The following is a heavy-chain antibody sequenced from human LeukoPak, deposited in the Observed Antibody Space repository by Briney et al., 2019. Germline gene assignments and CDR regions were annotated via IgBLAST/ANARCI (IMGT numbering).Heavy chain of an antibody. CDR2: IRYDGSNK. Sequence: PGGSLRLSCAASGFTFSSYGMHWVRQAPGKGLEWVAFIRYDGSNKYYADSVKGRFTISRDNSKNTLYLQMNSLRAEDTAVYYCAKGTDSSGYYYVEAFDYWGQGTLVTVSS. J-gene: IGHJ4*02. CDR1: GFTFSSYG. CDR3: AKGTDSSGYYYVEAFDY. V-gene: IGHV3-30*02. D-gene: IGHD3-22*01.